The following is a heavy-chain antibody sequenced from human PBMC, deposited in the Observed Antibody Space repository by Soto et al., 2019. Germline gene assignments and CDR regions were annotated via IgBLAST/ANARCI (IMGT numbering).Heavy chain of an antibody. D-gene: IGHD2-2*01. CDR3: ASSLIRGYCSSTSCYQNYYYGMDV. CDR2: IYYSGST. Sequence: SSETLSLTCTVSGGSISSGDYYWSWIRQPPGKGLEWIGYIYYSGSTYYNPSLKSRVTISVDTSKNQFSLKLSSVTAADTAVYYCASSLIRGYCSSTSCYQNYYYGMDVWGQGTTVTVSS. CDR1: GGSISSGDYY. J-gene: IGHJ6*02. V-gene: IGHV4-30-4*01.